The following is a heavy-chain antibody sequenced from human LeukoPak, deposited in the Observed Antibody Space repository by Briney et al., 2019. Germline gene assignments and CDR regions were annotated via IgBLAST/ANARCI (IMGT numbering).Heavy chain of an antibody. CDR1: GYTFTSYG. J-gene: IGHJ6*02. D-gene: IGHD6-19*01. CDR3: ARDLGEYSSGWYDYYYGMDV. Sequence: ASVKVSCKASGYTFTSYGISWVRQAPGQGLEWMGWISAYNGNTNYAQKLQGRVTMTTDTSTSTAYMELRSLRSDDTAVYYCARDLGEYSSGWYDYYYGMDVWGQGTTVTVSS. CDR2: ISAYNGNT. V-gene: IGHV1-18*01.